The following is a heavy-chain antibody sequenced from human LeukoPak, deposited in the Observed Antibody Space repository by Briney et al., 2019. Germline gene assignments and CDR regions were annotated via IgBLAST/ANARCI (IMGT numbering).Heavy chain of an antibody. J-gene: IGHJ5*02. CDR1: GGSIISSTYY. CDR2: FDYRGNT. D-gene: IGHD1-26*01. V-gene: IGHV4-39*01. CDR3: ARQSGSLPSWFDP. Sequence: SETLSLTCTVSGGSIISSTYYWGWIRQSPGKGLEWIGSFDYRGNTYYNPSLQSRVTISVDTSKSQFSLRLRSVTAADTAIYSCARQSGSLPSWFDPWGQGTLVTVSS.